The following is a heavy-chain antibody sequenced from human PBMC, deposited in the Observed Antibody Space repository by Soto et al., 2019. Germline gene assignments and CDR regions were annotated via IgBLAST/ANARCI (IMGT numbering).Heavy chain of an antibody. CDR1: GGTFSSYT. V-gene: IGHV1-69*02. CDR2: IIPIIGIA. Sequence: SVKVSCKASGGTFSSYTISWVRQAPGQGLEWMGRIIPIIGIANYAQKFQGRVTITADKSTSTAYMDLSSLRSEDTAVYYCARLDRIEDYYFYMDVWGKGATVTVSS. CDR3: ARLDRIEDYYFYMDV. D-gene: IGHD3-9*01. J-gene: IGHJ6*03.